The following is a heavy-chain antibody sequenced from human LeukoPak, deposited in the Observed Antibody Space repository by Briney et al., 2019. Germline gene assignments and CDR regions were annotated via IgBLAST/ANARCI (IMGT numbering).Heavy chain of an antibody. V-gene: IGHV1-2*02. J-gene: IGHJ5*02. Sequence: ASVKVSCKASGYTFTGYNMQWLRQAPGQGLEWMGWINPNSGGTNYAQKFQGRVTMTRDTSISTAYMELNRLRSDDTAVYYCASVVGGTHCFDPWGQGTLVTVSA. CDR2: INPNSGGT. D-gene: IGHD2-15*01. CDR3: ASVVGGTHCFDP. CDR1: GYTFTGYN.